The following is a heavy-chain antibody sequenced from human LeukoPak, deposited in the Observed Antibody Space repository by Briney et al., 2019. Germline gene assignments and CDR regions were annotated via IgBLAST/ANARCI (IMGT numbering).Heavy chain of an antibody. CDR1: GFIFSHHG. CDR3: ARDAQRGFDYCNSLKY. V-gene: IGHV3-33*01. CDR2: IWSDGTNR. D-gene: IGHD4-11*01. J-gene: IGHJ4*01. Sequence: QPGGSLRLSCAASGFIFSHHGMHWVRQAPGKGLEWVAVIWSDGTNRFYADSVKGRFTISRDNSQNTVFLQMDSLRVKDTAIYYCARDAQRGFDYCNSLKYWGHGTLVTVSS.